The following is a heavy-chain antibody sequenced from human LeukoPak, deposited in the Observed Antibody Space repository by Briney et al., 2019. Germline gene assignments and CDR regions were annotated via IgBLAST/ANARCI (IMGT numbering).Heavy chain of an antibody. Sequence: SETLSLTCTVSGGSISSYYWSWIRQPPGKGLEWIGYIYYSGSTNYNPSLKSRLSISLDTSKNQFSLKLTSLTAADTAIYYCARATAWNYHFYMDVWGKGTTVSVSS. CDR2: IYYSGST. D-gene: IGHD1-1*01. CDR3: ARATAWNYHFYMDV. CDR1: GGSISSYY. J-gene: IGHJ6*03. V-gene: IGHV4-59*08.